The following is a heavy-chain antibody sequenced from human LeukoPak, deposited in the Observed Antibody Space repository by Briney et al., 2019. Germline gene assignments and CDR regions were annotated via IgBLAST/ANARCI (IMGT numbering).Heavy chain of an antibody. J-gene: IGHJ4*02. D-gene: IGHD4/OR15-4a*01. CDR1: GFTFSSYG. CDR2: ISSSSSYI. CDR3: ARRAGAYSHPYDY. V-gene: IGHV3-21*04. Sequence: PGGTLRLSCAASGFTFSSYGMSWVRQAPGKGLECVSCISSSSSYIYYADSVKGRFTISRDNSKNTLYLQMNSLRAEDTAVYYCARRAGAYSHPYDYWGQGTLVTVSS.